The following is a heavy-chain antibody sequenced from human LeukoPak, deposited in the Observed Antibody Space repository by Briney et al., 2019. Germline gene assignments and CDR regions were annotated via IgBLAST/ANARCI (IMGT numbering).Heavy chain of an antibody. V-gene: IGHV3-13*01. D-gene: IGHD6-19*01. Sequence: GGSLRLSCAASGFTFSSYDMHWVRQATGKGLEWVSAIGTASDTYYPGSVKGRFTISRENAKNSLYLQMNSLRAEDTAVYYCARASSDSGWYSTWGQGTLVTVSS. CDR2: IGTASDT. CDR1: GFTFSSYD. CDR3: ARASSDSGWYST. J-gene: IGHJ4*02.